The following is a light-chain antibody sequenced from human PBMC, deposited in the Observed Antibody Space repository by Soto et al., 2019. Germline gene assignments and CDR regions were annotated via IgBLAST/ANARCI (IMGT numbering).Light chain of an antibody. CDR2: GAS. CDR1: QSVSSSY. Sequence: VLTQSPGTLSFSPGERATLSCRASQSVSSSYLAWYQQKPGQAPRLLIYGASSRATGIPDRFSGTGSGTDFTLTISRLEPEDFAVYYCQQYDSSPKTFGQGTKVDIK. CDR3: QQYDSSPKT. V-gene: IGKV3-20*01. J-gene: IGKJ1*01.